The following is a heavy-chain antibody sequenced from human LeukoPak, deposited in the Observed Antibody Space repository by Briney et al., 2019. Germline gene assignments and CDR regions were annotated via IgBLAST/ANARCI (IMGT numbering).Heavy chain of an antibody. D-gene: IGHD6-13*01. J-gene: IGHJ4*02. CDR1: GGSISSGGYS. CDR2: IYHSGST. Sequence: QPSQTLSLTCAVSGGSISSGGYSWSWLRQPPGKGLEWIGYIYHSGSTNYNPSLKSRVTISVDTSKNQFSLKLSSVTAADTAVYYCARTPHLIAAAGHFDYWGQGTLVTVSS. CDR3: ARTPHLIAAAGHFDY. V-gene: IGHV4-30-2*01.